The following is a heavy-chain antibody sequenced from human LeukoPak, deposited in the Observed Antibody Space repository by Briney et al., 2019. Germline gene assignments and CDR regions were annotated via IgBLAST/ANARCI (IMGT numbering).Heavy chain of an antibody. J-gene: IGHJ4*02. V-gene: IGHV3-33*01. D-gene: IGHD4-17*01. CDR1: GFTFSSYG. CDR3: ARAKRDYGGWYYFDY. Sequence: PGGSLRLSCAASGFTFSSYGMHWVRQTPGKGLEWVAVIWYDGSNKYYADSVKGRFIISRGNSENTLYLQMNSLRAEDTAVYYCARAKRDYGGWYYFDYWGQGTLVTVSS. CDR2: IWYDGSNK.